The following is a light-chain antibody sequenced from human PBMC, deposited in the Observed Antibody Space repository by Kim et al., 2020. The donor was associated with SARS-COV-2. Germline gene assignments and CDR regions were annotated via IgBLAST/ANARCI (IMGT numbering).Light chain of an antibody. CDR2: DAS. CDR3: QQRSNWYL. CDR1: QSVSSY. Sequence: EIVLTQSPATLSLSPGERATLSCRASQSVSSYLAWYQQKPGQAPRLLIYDASNRATGIPARFSGSGSGTDFTLTISSLEPEDFAVYYCQQRSNWYLFGGGTKVDIK. V-gene: IGKV3-11*01. J-gene: IGKJ4*01.